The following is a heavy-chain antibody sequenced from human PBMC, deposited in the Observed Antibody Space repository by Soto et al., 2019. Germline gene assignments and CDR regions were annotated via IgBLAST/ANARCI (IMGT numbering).Heavy chain of an antibody. J-gene: IGHJ4*02. V-gene: IGHV3-9*01. CDR2: INWKSTNI. Sequence: PGGSLRLSCVASGFLFDDYAMHWVRQAPGRGLEWVSGINWKSTNIVYADSVEGRFTISRDNAKNSLYLEMNSLRAEDTAVYHGEKKFFRNGYRSRGPDFDYGGGGPLVPVS. CDR3: EKKFFRNGYRSRGPDFDY. D-gene: IGHD6-13*01. CDR1: GFLFDDYA.